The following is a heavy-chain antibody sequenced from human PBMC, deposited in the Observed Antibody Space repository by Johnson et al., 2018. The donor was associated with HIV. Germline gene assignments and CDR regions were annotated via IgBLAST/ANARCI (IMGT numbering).Heavy chain of an antibody. CDR2: ISYDGSNK. D-gene: IGHD1-1*01. Sequence: QVQLVESGGGVVQPGRSLRLSCAASGFTLSSYGMHWVRQAPGKGLEWVAVISYDGSNKYYANSVKGRFTISRDNSKNTLFLQMGSLRPEDMAVYYCARDAKSSTWSPDGTDAFDVWG. J-gene: IGHJ3*01. CDR1: GFTLSSYG. V-gene: IGHV3-30*03. CDR3: ARDAKSSTWSPDGTDAFDV.